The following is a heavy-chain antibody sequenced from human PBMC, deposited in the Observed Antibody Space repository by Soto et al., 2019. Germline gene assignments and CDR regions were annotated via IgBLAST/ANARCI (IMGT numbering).Heavy chain of an antibody. V-gene: IGHV5-51*01. CDR2: IFPDDSDT. Sequence: PGESLKISCNASGYIIKNYWIGWVRQMPGQGLEWMGIIFPDDSDTRYSPSSQGHVTISVDKSISTAYVQWSSLKASDSAIYYCFGGGVTSRIFDYGGRETLVTVSS. CDR1: GYIIKNYW. CDR3: FGGGVTSRIFDY. J-gene: IGHJ4*02. D-gene: IGHD3-16*01.